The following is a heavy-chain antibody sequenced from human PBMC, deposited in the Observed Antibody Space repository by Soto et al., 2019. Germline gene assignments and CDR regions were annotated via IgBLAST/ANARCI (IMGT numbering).Heavy chain of an antibody. D-gene: IGHD3-9*01. J-gene: IGHJ5*02. Sequence: PGESLKISRKASGYNFPNYSIGWARQMPRKGLARTGLIYPSHSDTRYNPSFQGQVTISADKSTNPAYRQCSSLKASDAARYYWAKQYDVLTGYFFNWFDPWGQGTLVTVSS. CDR1: GYNFPNYS. CDR3: AKQYDVLTGYFFNWFDP. CDR2: IYPSHSDT. V-gene: IGHV5-51*01.